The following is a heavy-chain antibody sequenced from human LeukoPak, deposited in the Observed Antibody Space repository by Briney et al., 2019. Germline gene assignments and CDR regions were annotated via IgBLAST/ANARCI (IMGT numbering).Heavy chain of an antibody. CDR3: ARDGGDYTLFDY. J-gene: IGHJ4*02. Sequence: GASVKVSCKASGYTFNNYGITWVRQAPGQGLEWMGWMNPNSGNTGYAQKFQGRVTITRNTSISTAYMELSSLRSEDTAVYYCARDGGDYTLFDYWGQGTLVTVSS. D-gene: IGHD4-17*01. CDR1: GYTFNNYG. V-gene: IGHV1-8*03. CDR2: MNPNSGNT.